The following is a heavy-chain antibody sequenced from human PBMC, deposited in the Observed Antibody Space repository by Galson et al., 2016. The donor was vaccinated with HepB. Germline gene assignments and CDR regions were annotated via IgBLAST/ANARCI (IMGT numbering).Heavy chain of an antibody. D-gene: IGHD4-17*01. V-gene: IGHV4-4*02. J-gene: IGHJ4*02. CDR2: TSHSGGT. CDR3: ARVTHTAEFYFDS. CDR1: GASISGYTW. Sequence: SETLSLTCGVSGASISGYTWWTWVRQSPGKGLEWIGETSHSGGTKYNPSLKSRVTISVDKATNQFSLKLTSVTAADTAIYYCARVTHTAEFYFDSWGQGALVTVSS.